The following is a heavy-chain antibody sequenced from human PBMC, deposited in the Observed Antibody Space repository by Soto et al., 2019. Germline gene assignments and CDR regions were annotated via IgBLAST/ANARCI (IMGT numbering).Heavy chain of an antibody. J-gene: IGHJ6*02. D-gene: IGHD3-9*01. CDR2: IEWDDEK. CDR3: ARTPIRYVDWYYNMDV. V-gene: IGHV2-70*01. Sequence: TLSLTFTVSDDSVSSGSYYWTWIRLPHGKALVWLALIEWDDEKFYSTSLKARLSISQDTSKNLVVLTMANMDPVDTGTYYCARTPIRYVDWYYNMDVWGQGTTVTVSS. CDR1: DDSVSSGSYY.